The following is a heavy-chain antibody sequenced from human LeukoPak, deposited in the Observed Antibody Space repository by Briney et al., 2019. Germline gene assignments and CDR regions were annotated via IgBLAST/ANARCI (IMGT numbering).Heavy chain of an antibody. CDR1: GYTFTSYD. J-gene: IGHJ4*02. Sequence: ASVKVSCKASGYTFTSYDINWVRQATGQGLEWMGWMNPNSGNTGYAQKFQGRVTMTRNTSISTAYMELSSLRSEDTAVYYCARVLRYFDWLLSPSYYFDYWGQGTLVTVSS. CDR3: ARVLRYFDWLLSPSYYFDY. D-gene: IGHD3-9*01. CDR2: MNPNSGNT. V-gene: IGHV1-8*01.